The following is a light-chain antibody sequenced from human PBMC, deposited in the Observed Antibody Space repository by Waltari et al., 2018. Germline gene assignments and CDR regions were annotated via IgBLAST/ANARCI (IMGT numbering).Light chain of an antibody. CDR2: GAS. CDR3: QQYNNWPPSWT. V-gene: IGKV3-15*01. Sequence: EIVMTQSPATLSVSQGDRATLSCRASQSVGSNLAWYQQKPGQAPRLLIYGASTRATDIPARFSGSGSGTEFTLTITSMQSEDFAVYYCQQYNNWPPSWTFGQGTKVEIK. CDR1: QSVGSN. J-gene: IGKJ1*01.